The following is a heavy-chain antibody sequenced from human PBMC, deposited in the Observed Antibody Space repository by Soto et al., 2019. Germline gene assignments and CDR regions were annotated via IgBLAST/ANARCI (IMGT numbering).Heavy chain of an antibody. J-gene: IGHJ4*02. CDR3: AREGSGRPWGY. CDR1: GFTFSSYG. V-gene: IGHV3-33*01. CDR2: IWDDGSNK. D-gene: IGHD2-15*01. Sequence: QVQLVESGGGVVQPGRSLRLSCAASGFTFSSYGMHWVRQAPGKGLEWVAVIWDDGSNKYYADSVKGRFTISRDNSKNTLYLQMNSLRAEDTAVYYCAREGSGRPWGYWGQGTLVTVSS.